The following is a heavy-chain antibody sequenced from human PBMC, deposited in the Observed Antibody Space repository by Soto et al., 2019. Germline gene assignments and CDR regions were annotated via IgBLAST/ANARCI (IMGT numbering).Heavy chain of an antibody. Sequence: QVQLVQSGAEVKKPGSSVKVSCKASGGTFSSYTISWVRQAPGQGLEWMGRIIPILGIANYAQKFQGRVTITADKSTSTAYKELSSLRSEDTAVYYCARDGRDGGVIGAIDYWGQGTLVTVSS. V-gene: IGHV1-69*08. CDR2: IIPILGIA. CDR3: ARDGRDGGVIGAIDY. D-gene: IGHD3-16*02. CDR1: GGTFSSYT. J-gene: IGHJ4*02.